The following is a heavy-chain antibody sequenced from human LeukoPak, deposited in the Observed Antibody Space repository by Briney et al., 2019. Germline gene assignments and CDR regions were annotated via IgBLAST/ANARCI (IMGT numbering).Heavy chain of an antibody. D-gene: IGHD6-19*01. CDR2: ISSNGATT. V-gene: IGHV3-64D*06. Sequence: GGSLRLSCSASGFTFNRFYLHWVRQAPGKGLEFVSHISSNGATTYYADSVKGRFTISRDNSKNTLYLQMSSLRADDTAVYYCARGRKAAVGVFDYWGQGTLVTVSS. J-gene: IGHJ4*02. CDR1: GFTFNRFY. CDR3: ARGRKAAVGVFDY.